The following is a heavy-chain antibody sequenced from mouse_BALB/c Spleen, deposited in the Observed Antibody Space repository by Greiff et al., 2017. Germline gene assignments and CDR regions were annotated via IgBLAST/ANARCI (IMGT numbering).Heavy chain of an antibody. CDR2: INSNGGST. CDR1: GFTFSSYY. J-gene: IGHJ3*01. V-gene: IGHV5-6-2*01. CDR3: ARPPDGYSWFAY. Sequence: EVKLMESGGGLVKLGGSLKLSCAASGFTFSSYYMSWVRQTPEKRLELVAAINSNGGSTYYPDTVKGRFTISRDNAKNTLYLQMSSLKSEDTALYYCARPPDGYSWFAYWGQGTLVTVSA. D-gene: IGHD2-3*01.